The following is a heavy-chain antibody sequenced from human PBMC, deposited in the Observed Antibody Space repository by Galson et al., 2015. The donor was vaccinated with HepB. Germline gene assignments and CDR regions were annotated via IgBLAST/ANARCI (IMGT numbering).Heavy chain of an antibody. V-gene: IGHV4-30-4*01. Sequence: TLSLTCTVSGGSISSGDYYWSWIRQPPGKGLEWIGYIYYSGSTYYNPSLKSRVTISVDTSKNQFSLKLSSVTAADTAVYYCARASPGAVTTEVNPYYFDYWGQGTLVTVSS. CDR3: ARASPGAVTTEVNPYYFDY. D-gene: IGHD4-23*01. J-gene: IGHJ4*02. CDR1: GGSISSGDYY. CDR2: IYYSGST.